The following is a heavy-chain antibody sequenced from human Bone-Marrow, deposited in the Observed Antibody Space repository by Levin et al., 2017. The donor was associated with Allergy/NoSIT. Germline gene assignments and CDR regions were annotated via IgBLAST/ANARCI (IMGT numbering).Heavy chain of an antibody. D-gene: IGHD3-22*01. Sequence: GESLKISCAASGFTFSDYYMSWFRLAPGRGLEWLAYISSSGSTIFSADSVKGRFTISRDNARKSLFLQMSSLTADDTAVYYCARDRDYFDSTGYSPRSSDYWGQGTLVTVSS. CDR3: ARDRDYFDSTGYSPRSSDY. CDR2: ISSSGSTI. J-gene: IGHJ4*02. V-gene: IGHV3-11*01. CDR1: GFTFSDYY.